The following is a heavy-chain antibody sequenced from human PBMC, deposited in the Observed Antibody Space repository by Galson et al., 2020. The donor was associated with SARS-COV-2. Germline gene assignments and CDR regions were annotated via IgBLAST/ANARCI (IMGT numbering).Heavy chain of an antibody. J-gene: IGHJ4*02. CDR2: IYSEGSST. D-gene: IGHD7-27*01. CDR1: GFTFSSYW. V-gene: IGHV3-74*01. Sequence: GESLKISCAVSGFTFSSYWMHWVRQAPGKGLVWVSRIYSEGSSTSYADSVKGRFTISADNAKNTLYLQMNSLRAEDTAVYYCARGDMGNDYFDYWGQGTLVTVSS. CDR3: ARGDMGNDYFDY.